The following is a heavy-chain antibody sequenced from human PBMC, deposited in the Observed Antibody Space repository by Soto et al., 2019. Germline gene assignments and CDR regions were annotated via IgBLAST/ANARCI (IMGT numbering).Heavy chain of an antibody. CDR1: GFTFSSYA. CDR3: ARPRQLRQGYYYGMDV. D-gene: IGHD3-16*01. CDR2: ISYDGSNK. Sequence: GGSLRLSCAASGFTFSSYAMHWVRQAPGKGLEWVAVISYDGSNKYYADSVKGRFTISRDNSKNTLYLQMNSLRAEDTAVYYCARPRQLRQGYYYGMDVWGQGTTVTVSS. J-gene: IGHJ6*02. V-gene: IGHV3-30-3*01.